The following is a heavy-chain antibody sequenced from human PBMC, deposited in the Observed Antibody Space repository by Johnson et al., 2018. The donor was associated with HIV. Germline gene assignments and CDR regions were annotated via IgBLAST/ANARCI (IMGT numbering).Heavy chain of an antibody. D-gene: IGHD1-14*01. CDR2: ISYDGSNK. J-gene: IGHJ3*02. V-gene: IGHV3-30-3*01. Sequence: QVQLVESGGGLVQPDGSLKLSCAASGFTFSSYAMHWVRQAPGKGLEWVAVISYDGSNKYYADSVKGRFTISRDNSKNSLYLQMNSLRAEDTAVYYCARDTSWSDTGSIDAFDIWGQGTMVTVSS. CDR3: ARDTSWSDTGSIDAFDI. CDR1: GFTFSSYA.